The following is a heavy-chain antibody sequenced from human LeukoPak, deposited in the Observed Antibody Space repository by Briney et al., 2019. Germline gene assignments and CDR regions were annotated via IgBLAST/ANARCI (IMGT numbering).Heavy chain of an antibody. Sequence: GGSLRLSCAASGFTFNNYPMSWVHQAPGKGLEWVSVIGSSGGSTHYADSVKGRFTIFRDNSRNTLSLQMNSLRAEDTAVYYCAKDPSDYVGAFDIWGQGTMVSVSS. J-gene: IGHJ3*02. CDR1: GFTFNNYP. D-gene: IGHD4-23*01. V-gene: IGHV3-23*01. CDR3: AKDPSDYVGAFDI. CDR2: IGSSGGST.